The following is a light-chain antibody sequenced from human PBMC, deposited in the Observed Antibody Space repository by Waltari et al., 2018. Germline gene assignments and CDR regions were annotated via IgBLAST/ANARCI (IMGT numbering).Light chain of an antibody. Sequence: QSLLTQPPSASGAPGHRVTISCSGTSSNIGTNAVSWYQQLPGAAPKLLIYSYEQRPSGVPYRFSGSRSGTSASLAISWLQSEDEADYYCASWDGRLNGWLFGGGTRLTVL. V-gene: IGLV1-44*01. J-gene: IGLJ3*02. CDR3: ASWDGRLNGWL. CDR2: SYE. CDR1: SSNIGTNA.